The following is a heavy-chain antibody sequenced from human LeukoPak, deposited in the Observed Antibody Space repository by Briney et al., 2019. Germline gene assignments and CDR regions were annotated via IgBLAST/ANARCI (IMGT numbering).Heavy chain of an antibody. CDR2: IYYSGST. J-gene: IGHJ3*02. CDR3: AGVFPLAVNDGFDI. CDR1: DGSISNYY. V-gene: IGHV4-59*01. Sequence: SETLSLTCTVSDGSISNYYWSWIRQPPGKGLEWIGYIYYSGSTDYNPSLKSRVTMSVDRSKNQFSLKLSSVTAADTAVYYCAGVFPLAVNDGFDIWGQGTKVTVSS. D-gene: IGHD2-21*01.